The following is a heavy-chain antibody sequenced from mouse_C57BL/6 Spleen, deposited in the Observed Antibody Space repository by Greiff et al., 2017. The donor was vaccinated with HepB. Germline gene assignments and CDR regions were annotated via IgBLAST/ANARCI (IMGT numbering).Heavy chain of an antibody. CDR2: ISGGGGNT. CDR3: ARQEGVYGSDRFAY. Sequence: EVQRVESGGGLVKPGGSLKLSCAASGFTFSSYTMSWVRQTPEKRLEWVATISGGGGNTYYPDSVKGRFTISRDNAKNTLYLQMSSLRSEDTALYYCARQEGVYGSDRFAYWGQGTLVTVSA. D-gene: IGHD2-2*01. V-gene: IGHV5-9*01. J-gene: IGHJ3*01. CDR1: GFTFSSYT.